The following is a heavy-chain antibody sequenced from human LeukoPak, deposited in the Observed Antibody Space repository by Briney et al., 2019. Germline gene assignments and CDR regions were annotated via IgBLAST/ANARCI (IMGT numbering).Heavy chain of an antibody. V-gene: IGHV3-30*02. D-gene: IGHD6-13*01. CDR1: GFTFSSYG. J-gene: IGHJ4*02. CDR2: IRYDGSNK. Sequence: GGSLRLSCAASGFTFSSYGMHWVRQAPGKGLEWVAFIRYDGSNKYYADSVKGRFTISRDNSKNTLYLQMNSLRAEDTAVYYCAKEIPTGSIAAAGTSDYWGQGTLVTVSS. CDR3: AKEIPTGSIAAAGTSDY.